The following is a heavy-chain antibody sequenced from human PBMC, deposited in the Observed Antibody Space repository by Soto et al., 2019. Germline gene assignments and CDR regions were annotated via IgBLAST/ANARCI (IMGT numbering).Heavy chain of an antibody. V-gene: IGHV4-4*02. CDR3: ARLLRGSSWYEWFDP. CDR2: IYHSGST. Sequence: KPSETLSLTCAVSGGSISSSNWWSWVRQPPGKGLEWIGEIYHSGSTNYNPSLKSRVTISVDKSKNQFSLKLSSVTAADTAVYYCARLLRGSSWYEWFDPWGQGTLVTVSS. CDR1: GGSISSSNW. D-gene: IGHD6-13*01. J-gene: IGHJ5*02.